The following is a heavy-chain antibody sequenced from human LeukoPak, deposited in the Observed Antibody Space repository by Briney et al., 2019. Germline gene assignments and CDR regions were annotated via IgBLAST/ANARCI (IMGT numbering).Heavy chain of an antibody. Sequence: GRSLRLSCAASGFTFSSYAMHWVRQAPGKGLEWVAVISYDGSNKYYADSVKGRFTISRDNSKNTLYLQMNSLRAEDTAVYYCARALWEPLNYWGQGILVTVSS. CDR2: ISYDGSNK. V-gene: IGHV3-30-3*01. J-gene: IGHJ4*02. CDR3: ARALWEPLNY. D-gene: IGHD1-26*01. CDR1: GFTFSSYA.